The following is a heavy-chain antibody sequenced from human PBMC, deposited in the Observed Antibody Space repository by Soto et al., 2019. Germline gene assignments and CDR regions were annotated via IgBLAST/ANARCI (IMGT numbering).Heavy chain of an antibody. V-gene: IGHV6-1*01. CDR3: ARGRGFDP. Sequence: QVQLQQSGPGLVQPSQTLSLTCAISGDSVSSTSVTWNWIRQPPSRGLEWLGTTFYRSKWYNDYAVSVKTRITINPDTSKNQFSLQLNSVTPEDTAVYYCARGRGFDPWGQGTLVTVSS. J-gene: IGHJ5*02. CDR1: GDSVSSTSVT. CDR2: TFYRSKWYN.